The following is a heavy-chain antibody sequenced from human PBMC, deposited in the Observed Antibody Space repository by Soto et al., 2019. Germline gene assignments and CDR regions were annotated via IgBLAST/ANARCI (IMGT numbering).Heavy chain of an antibody. CDR1: GFTFSSYA. CDR2: INGGDGST. CDR3: ARIPIMTTVTHDFDY. V-gene: IGHV3-23*01. J-gene: IGHJ4*02. D-gene: IGHD4-17*01. Sequence: EVQLLESGGGLVQPGGSLRLSCAASGFTFSSYAMSWVRQAPGKGLEWVSTINGGDGSTYYGDPVKGRFTISRDDSKNTLYLQMNSLRAEDTAVYYCARIPIMTTVTHDFDYWGQGTLVTVSS.